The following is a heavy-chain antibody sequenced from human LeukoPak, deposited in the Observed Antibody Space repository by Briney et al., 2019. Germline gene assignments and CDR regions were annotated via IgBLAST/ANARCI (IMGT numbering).Heavy chain of an antibody. CDR2: IGQDGSEK. CDR1: GFSFSTYW. J-gene: IGHJ4*02. D-gene: IGHD3-10*01. CDR3: ARLSAMVRGPEDIYYFEY. Sequence: GGSLRLSCEASGFSFSTYWMSWVRQASGKGLEWVANIGQDGSEKYYVDSVKGRFTISRDIAKKSLYLQMNSLRAEDTAVYYCARLSAMVRGPEDIYYFEYWGQGTLVTVSS. V-gene: IGHV3-7*01.